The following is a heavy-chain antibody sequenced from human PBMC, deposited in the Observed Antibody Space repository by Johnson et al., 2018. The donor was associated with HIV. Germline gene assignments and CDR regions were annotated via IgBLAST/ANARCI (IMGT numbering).Heavy chain of an antibody. CDR1: GFTFSSYA. CDR2: ISYDGSNK. Sequence: QVQLVESGGGVVQPGRSLRLSCAASGFTFSSYAMHWVRQAPGKGLEWVAVISYDGSNKYYADSVKGRFTISRDNSKNTLYLPMNSRRNEDTAVYYCARPGPTVTDDGVDIWGQGTMVTVSS. D-gene: IGHD4-17*01. V-gene: IGHV3-30-3*01. J-gene: IGHJ3*02. CDR3: ARPGPTVTDDGVDI.